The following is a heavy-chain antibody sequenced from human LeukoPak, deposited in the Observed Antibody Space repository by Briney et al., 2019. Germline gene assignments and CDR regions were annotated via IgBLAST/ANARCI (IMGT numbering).Heavy chain of an antibody. CDR2: IYYSGST. J-gene: IGHJ4*02. CDR3: ARGVRYQLLSAPMHFDY. D-gene: IGHD2-2*01. V-gene: IGHV4-59*01. Sequence: SETLSLTCTVSGGSISRYYWSWIRQPPGKGLEWIGYIYYSGSTNYNPSLKSRVTISVDTSKNQFSLKLSSVTAADTAVYYCARGVRYQLLSAPMHFDYWGRGTLVAVSS. CDR1: GGSISRYY.